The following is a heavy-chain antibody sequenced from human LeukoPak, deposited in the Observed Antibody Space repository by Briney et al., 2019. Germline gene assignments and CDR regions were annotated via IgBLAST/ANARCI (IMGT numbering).Heavy chain of an antibody. V-gene: IGHV4-59*01. CDR3: ARDGVESGYSYGNWFDP. D-gene: IGHD5-18*01. CDR2: IYYSGST. J-gene: IGHJ5*02. CDR1: GGSISSYY. Sequence: PSETLSLTCTVSGGSISSYYWSWIRQPPGKGLEWIGYIYYSGSTNYNPSLKSRVTISVDTSKNQFSLKLSSVTAADTAVYYCARDGVESGYSYGNWFDPWGQGTLVTVSS.